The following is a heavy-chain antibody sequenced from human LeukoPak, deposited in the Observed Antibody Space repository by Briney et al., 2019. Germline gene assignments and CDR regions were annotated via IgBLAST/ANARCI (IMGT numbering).Heavy chain of an antibody. CDR3: AKAPRYRSSSY. Sequence: GGSLRLSCAASGLTFSSYAMNWVRQAPGKGLEWVSAISGSGGNTYYADSVKGRFTISRDNSKNTLYLQMNSLRAEDTAVYYCAKAPRYRSSSYRGQGTLVTVSS. D-gene: IGHD6-6*01. J-gene: IGHJ4*02. CDR2: ISGSGGNT. V-gene: IGHV3-23*01. CDR1: GLTFSSYA.